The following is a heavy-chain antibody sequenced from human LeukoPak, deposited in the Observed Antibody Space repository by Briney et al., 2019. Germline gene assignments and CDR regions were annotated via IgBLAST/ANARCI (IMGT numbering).Heavy chain of an antibody. CDR2: MNPNSGRT. Sequence: ASVKVFCKASGYTFTGYYIHCVRQAPGQGVEWMGWMNPNSGRTDYAQKFQGRVTMTRDTSISTAYMELSRLRSDDTALYYCTRAPSSGPFDYWGQGTLVTVSS. CDR1: GYTFTGYY. CDR3: TRAPSSGPFDY. J-gene: IGHJ4*02. D-gene: IGHD3-22*01. V-gene: IGHV1-2*02.